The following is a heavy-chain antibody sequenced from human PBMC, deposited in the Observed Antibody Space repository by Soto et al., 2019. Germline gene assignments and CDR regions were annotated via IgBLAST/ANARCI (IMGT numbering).Heavy chain of an antibody. D-gene: IGHD3-3*01. CDR2: IWYDGSNK. Sequence: GGSLRLSCAASGFTFSSYGMHWVRQAPGKGLEWVAVIWYDGSNKYYADSVKGRFTISRDNSKNTLYLQMNSLRAEDTAVYYCAREQSVVPAAPPDYDFWSGYLYYFDYWGQGTLVTVSS. CDR3: AREQSVVPAAPPDYDFWSGYLYYFDY. J-gene: IGHJ4*02. CDR1: GFTFSSYG. V-gene: IGHV3-33*01.